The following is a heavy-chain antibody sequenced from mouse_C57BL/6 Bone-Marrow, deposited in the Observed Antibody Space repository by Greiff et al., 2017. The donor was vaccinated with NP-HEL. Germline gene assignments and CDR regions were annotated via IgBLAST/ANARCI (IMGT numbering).Heavy chain of an antibody. J-gene: IGHJ3*01. CDR3: ARHQAYDGYPWFAY. D-gene: IGHD2-3*01. CDR2: ISGGGGNT. V-gene: IGHV5-9*01. Sequence: EVKLMESGGGLVKPGGSLKLSCAASGFTFSSYTMSWVRQTPEKRLEWVATISGGGGNTYYPDSVKGRFTISRDNAKNTLYLQMSSLRSEDTALYYCARHQAYDGYPWFAYWGQGTLVTVSA. CDR1: GFTFSSYT.